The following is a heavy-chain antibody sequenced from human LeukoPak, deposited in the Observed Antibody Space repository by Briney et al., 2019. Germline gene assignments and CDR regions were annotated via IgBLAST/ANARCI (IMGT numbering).Heavy chain of an antibody. J-gene: IGHJ4*02. CDR1: GGSFSGYY. Sequence: SETLSLTCAVYGGSFSGYYWSWIRQPPGKGLEWIGEINHSGSTNYNPSLKSRVTISVDASKNQFSLKLSSVTAADTAVYYCARHPFHYGSGSTSRFDYWGQGTLVTVSS. D-gene: IGHD3-10*01. CDR2: INHSGST. CDR3: ARHPFHYGSGSTSRFDY. V-gene: IGHV4-34*01.